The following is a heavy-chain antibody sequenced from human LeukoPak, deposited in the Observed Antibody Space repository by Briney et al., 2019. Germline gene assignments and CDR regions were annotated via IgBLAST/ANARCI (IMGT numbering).Heavy chain of an antibody. V-gene: IGHV3-23*01. CDR3: AKPEYFVWGRYRSNFDC. CDR2: ICVIGGIT. Sequence: PGGSLRLSCAASGFTFTSYAMSSVRPALGKGLEWVSPICVIGGITYYAQSVKRRFSITRDNYKNTLYLQMNSLRADDTAVYYCAKPEYFVWGRYRSNFDCWGRGALVTVSS. CDR1: GFTFTSYA. J-gene: IGHJ4*02. D-gene: IGHD3-16*02.